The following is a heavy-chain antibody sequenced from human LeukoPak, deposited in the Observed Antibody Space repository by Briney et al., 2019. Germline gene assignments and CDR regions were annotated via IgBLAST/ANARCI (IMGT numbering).Heavy chain of an antibody. CDR2: INYSGST. V-gene: IGHV4-59*01. Sequence: SETLSLTCTVSGGSITNSYWNWFRQSPGKGLEWIGYINYSGSTNYIPSLKSRVTISVDTSKNQFSLKLSSVTAADTAVYFCARDPLSTNDFDIWGQGTMVTVSS. CDR3: ARDPLSTNDFDI. D-gene: IGHD1-1*01. J-gene: IGHJ3*02. CDR1: GGSITNSY.